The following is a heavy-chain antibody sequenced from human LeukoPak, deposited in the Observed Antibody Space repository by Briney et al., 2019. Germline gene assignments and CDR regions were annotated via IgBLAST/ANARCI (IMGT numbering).Heavy chain of an antibody. CDR3: ARHPFSSPFDH. J-gene: IGHJ4*02. CDR2: IYYSGST. Sequence: PSETLSLTCTVSGGSISSYYWSWIRQPPGKGLEWIGYIYYSGSTNYNPSLKSRVIISVDTSKNQFSLKLSSVTAADTAVYYCARHPFSSPFDHWGQGTLVAVSS. CDR1: GGSISSYY. V-gene: IGHV4-59*08. D-gene: IGHD2/OR15-2a*01.